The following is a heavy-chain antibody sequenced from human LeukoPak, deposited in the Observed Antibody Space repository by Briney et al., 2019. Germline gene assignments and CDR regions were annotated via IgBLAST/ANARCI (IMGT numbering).Heavy chain of an antibody. CDR3: VQSTGANSLGF. V-gene: IGHV3-48*01. D-gene: IGHD2-15*01. J-gene: IGHJ4*02. CDR1: GLTFTKYS. Sequence: GGSLRLSCAVSGLTFTKYSMYWVRQAPGKGLEWVSYITSGSSTTYYADSVEGRFTISRDNAKNSLYLQMNSLRGDDTAVYYCVQSTGANSLGFWGQGTLVTVSS. CDR2: ITSGSSTT.